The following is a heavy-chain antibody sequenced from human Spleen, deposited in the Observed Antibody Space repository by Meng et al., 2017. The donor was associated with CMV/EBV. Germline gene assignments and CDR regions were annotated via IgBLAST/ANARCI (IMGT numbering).Heavy chain of an antibody. J-gene: IGHJ4*02. D-gene: IGHD3-3*01. V-gene: IGHV3-7*04. CDR3: AGGRGFLIDY. Sequence: GESLKTSCVVSGFTFSDYWMNWVRLAPGKGLEWVANIKQDGSERYYVDSVKGRFTISRDNAKNSLFLQVYSLRVDDTAVYYCAGGRGFLIDYWGRGTLVTVSS. CDR1: GFTFSDYW. CDR2: IKQDGSER.